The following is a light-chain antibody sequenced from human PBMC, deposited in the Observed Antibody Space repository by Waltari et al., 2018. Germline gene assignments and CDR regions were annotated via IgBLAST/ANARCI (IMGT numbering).Light chain of an antibody. CDR3: QQGYMTPRT. Sequence: EVVLTQSPVTLSLSAGERASLSCRASESVYKYLAWYQQIPGQPPRLLIYDTSNRAAGVPGRFSGSGYGTDFTLTISSLQPEDFAIYFCQQGYMTPRTFGQGTKVEIK. V-gene: IGKV3-11*01. CDR1: ESVYKY. J-gene: IGKJ1*01. CDR2: DTS.